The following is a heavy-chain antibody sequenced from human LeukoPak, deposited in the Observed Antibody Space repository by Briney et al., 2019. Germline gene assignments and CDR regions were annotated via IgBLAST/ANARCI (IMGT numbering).Heavy chain of an antibody. D-gene: IGHD2-2*01. CDR3: ARDSANIVVVPAAPLAVAGRPDY. Sequence: ASVKVSCKASGYTFTSYDINWVRQATGQGLEWMGWMNPNSGNTGYAQKFQGRVTMTRNTSISTAYIELSSLRSDDTAVYYCARDSANIVVVPAAPLAVAGRPDYWGQGTLVTVSS. CDR2: MNPNSGNT. CDR1: GYTFTSYD. J-gene: IGHJ4*02. V-gene: IGHV1-8*01.